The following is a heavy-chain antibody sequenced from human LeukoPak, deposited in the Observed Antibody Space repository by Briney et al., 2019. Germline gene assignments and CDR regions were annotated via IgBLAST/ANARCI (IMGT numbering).Heavy chain of an antibody. CDR2: ISYDGSNK. Sequence: GGSLRLSCAASGFTFSSYGMHWVRQAPGKGLEWVAVISYDGSNKYYADSVKGRFTISRDNSKNTLYLQMNSPRAEDTAVYYCAKDRGIAVAGTLDYFDYWGQGTLVTVSS. CDR1: GFTFSSYG. CDR3: AKDRGIAVAGTLDYFDY. V-gene: IGHV3-30*18. J-gene: IGHJ4*02. D-gene: IGHD6-19*01.